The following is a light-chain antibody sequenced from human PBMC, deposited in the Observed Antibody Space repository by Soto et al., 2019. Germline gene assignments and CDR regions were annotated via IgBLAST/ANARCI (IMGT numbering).Light chain of an antibody. Sequence: EIVLTQSPGTLSLSPGERATLSCRASQSVSSTYLAWYHQKPGQAPRLRIYGASSRTTGIPDRFSGSGSGTDFTLTISRLEPEDFAVYYCQQYGSLITFGQGTRLEL. CDR2: GAS. J-gene: IGKJ5*01. CDR1: QSVSSTY. CDR3: QQYGSLIT. V-gene: IGKV3-20*01.